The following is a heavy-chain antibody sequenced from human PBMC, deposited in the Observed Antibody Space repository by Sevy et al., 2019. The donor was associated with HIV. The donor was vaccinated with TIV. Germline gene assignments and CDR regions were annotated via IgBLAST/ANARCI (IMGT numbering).Heavy chain of an antibody. CDR1: GLTLSYAW. Sequence: GGSLRLSCAASGLTLSYAWMNWVRQAPGKGLEWVGHIKSESDGGTTDFATPVKGRFIISRDDSKNTLYLQMNSLKTGDTALYYCTARNFDFWGRGTLDTVSS. J-gene: IGHJ4*02. V-gene: IGHV3-15*07. CDR3: TARNFDF. CDR2: IKSESDGGTT.